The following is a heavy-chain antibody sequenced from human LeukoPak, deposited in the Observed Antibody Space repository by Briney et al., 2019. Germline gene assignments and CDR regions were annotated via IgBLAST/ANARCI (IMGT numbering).Heavy chain of an antibody. CDR3: AKALTQIPRLATGLGY. D-gene: IGHD2-21*02. V-gene: IGHV3-23*01. J-gene: IGHJ4*02. Sequence: GGSLRLSCAASEFTFSNYVMNWVRQAPGKGLEWVSSIRQSGDITYYADSVKGRFTISRDNSKNMLYLQMNSLRAEDTAVYYCAKALTQIPRLATGLGYWGQGTLVTVSS. CDR1: EFTFSNYV. CDR2: IRQSGDIT.